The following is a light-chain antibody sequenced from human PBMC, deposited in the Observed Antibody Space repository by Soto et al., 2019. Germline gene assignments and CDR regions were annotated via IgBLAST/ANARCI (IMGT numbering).Light chain of an antibody. J-gene: IGLJ3*02. CDR1: SSNIGSHF. CDR3: AVWDQSLTGWV. V-gene: IGLV1-47*01. CDR2: RDG. Sequence: QSVLTQPPSASGTPGQSLTISCSGSSSNIGSHFVYWYQHLPGTAPKLLIFRDGQRPSGVPARFFGSKSGTSASLAITELRSEDEADYYCAVWDQSLTGWVFGGGTKVTVL.